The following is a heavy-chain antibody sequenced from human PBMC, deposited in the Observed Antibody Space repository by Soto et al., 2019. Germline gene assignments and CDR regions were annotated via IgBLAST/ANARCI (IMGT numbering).Heavy chain of an antibody. Sequence: QVQLVESGGGVLQPGRSQRISCAASGFTFSMYGMHWVRQAPGKGLEWMATVYYDGHNKYYADSVRGRFTISRDNSKNMVYLQMNSLRAEDTAVYYCARDPPSTLASFDIWGRGTMVTVSS. V-gene: IGHV3-33*01. CDR1: GFTFSMYG. CDR2: VYYDGHNK. J-gene: IGHJ3*02. D-gene: IGHD2-2*01. CDR3: ARDPPSTLASFDI.